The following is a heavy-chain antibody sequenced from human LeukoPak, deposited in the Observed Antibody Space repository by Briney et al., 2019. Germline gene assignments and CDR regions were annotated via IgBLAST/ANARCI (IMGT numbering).Heavy chain of an antibody. CDR3: ARGWYSSSWGGYYYYGMDV. D-gene: IGHD6-13*01. V-gene: IGHV5-51*01. J-gene: IGHJ6*02. CDR1: GYSFTSYW. Sequence: GESLKISCKGSGYSFTSYWIGWVRQMPGKGLEWMGIIYPGDSDTRYSPSFQGQVTISAAKSISTAYLQWSSLKASDTAMYYCARGWYSSSWGGYYYYGMDVWGQGTTVTVSS. CDR2: IYPGDSDT.